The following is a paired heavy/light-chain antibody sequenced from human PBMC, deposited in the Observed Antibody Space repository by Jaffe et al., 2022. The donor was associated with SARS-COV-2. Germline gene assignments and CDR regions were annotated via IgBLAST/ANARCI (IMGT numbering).Heavy chain of an antibody. CDR1: GGSISRSTYY. CDR2: IYYSGST. D-gene: IGHD3-10*01. Sequence: QLQLQESGPGLVKPSETLSLTCTVSGGSISRSTYYWGWIRQPPGKGLEWIGNIYYSGSTNYNLSLESRVTISVDTSKNQFSLNLSSVTAADTAVYFCARLAPGFGEDFWGQGTLVTVSS. J-gene: IGHJ4*02. V-gene: IGHV4-39*01. CDR3: ARLAPGFGEDF.
Light chain of an antibody. V-gene: IGKV3-11*01. Sequence: EIVLTQSPAALSLSPGVGATLSCRASQSVSSYLAWYQQKPGQAPRLLIYDASIRATGIPARFSGSGSGTDFTLTISSLEPEDFAVYYCQQRGNWPPRYTFGQGTRLEIK. CDR3: QQRGNWPPRYT. J-gene: IGKJ2*01. CDR1: QSVSSY. CDR2: DAS.